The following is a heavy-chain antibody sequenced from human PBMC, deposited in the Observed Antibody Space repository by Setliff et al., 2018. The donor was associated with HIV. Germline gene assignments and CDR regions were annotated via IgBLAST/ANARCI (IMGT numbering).Heavy chain of an antibody. J-gene: IGHJ5*02. Sequence: GASVKVSCKPSEYSFTSYDINWVRQAPGQGLEWMGWINPNSGGTNYAQKFQGRVTMTRDTSSSTAYLELSRLISDDTAVYYCARNTPGIVPRRVGFDPWGQGTLVTVSS. V-gene: IGHV1-2*02. CDR1: EYSFTSYD. CDR2: INPNSGGT. CDR3: ARNTPGIVPRRVGFDP. D-gene: IGHD1-26*01.